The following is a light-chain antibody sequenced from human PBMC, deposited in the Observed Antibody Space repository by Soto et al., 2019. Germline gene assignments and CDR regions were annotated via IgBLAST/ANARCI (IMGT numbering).Light chain of an antibody. Sequence: EVVMTQSPDTLSVSPGETVTLSCRASQSVRSKLAWYQQKPGQAPRPFIYGASTRATGIPARFSGSGSGTEFTLTISSLQSEDFAVYYCQQYNNWPRTFGQGTKVDIK. CDR2: GAS. CDR1: QSVRSK. CDR3: QQYNNWPRT. J-gene: IGKJ1*01. V-gene: IGKV3-15*01.